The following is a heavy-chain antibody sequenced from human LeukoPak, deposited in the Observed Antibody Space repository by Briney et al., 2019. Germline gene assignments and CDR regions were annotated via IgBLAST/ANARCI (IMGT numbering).Heavy chain of an antibody. Sequence: GASVKVSCKASGYTFTSYDINWVRRATGQGLEWTGWMNPNSGNTGYAQKFQGRVTMTRNTSISTAYMELSSLRSEDTAVYYCASGRDIEVAGPGGYFDHWGQGTLVTVSS. V-gene: IGHV1-8*01. CDR3: ASGRDIEVAGPGGYFDH. CDR2: MNPNSGNT. CDR1: GYTFTSYD. D-gene: IGHD6-19*01. J-gene: IGHJ4*02.